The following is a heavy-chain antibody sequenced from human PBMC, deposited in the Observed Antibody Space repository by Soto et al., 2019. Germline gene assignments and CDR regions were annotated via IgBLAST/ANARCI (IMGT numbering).Heavy chain of an antibody. CDR1: GFSLGTSGVN. D-gene: IGHD5-12*01. V-gene: IGHV2-5*01. CDR2: IYWNDDK. Sequence: SGPTLVNPTQTLTLTCTFSGFSLGTSGVNVGWIRQPPGKALEWLALIYWNDDKRYSPFLKSRLTITKDTSKNQVVLTMTNMDPVDTGTYYCAYSLTVSTITIWFGPWGQGTLVTVS. J-gene: IGHJ5*02. CDR3: AYSLTVSTITIWFGP.